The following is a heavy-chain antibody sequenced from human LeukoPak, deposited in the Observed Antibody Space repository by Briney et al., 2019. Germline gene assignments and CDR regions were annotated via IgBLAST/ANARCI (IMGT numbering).Heavy chain of an antibody. CDR3: ARQKGDGSSWYRDFYYYGLDV. CDR2: IFPRDSDN. J-gene: IGHJ6*04. D-gene: IGHD6-13*01. V-gene: IGHV5-51*01. CDR1: GYTFTNYW. Sequence: GESLNISCKGSGYTFTNYWRGGVRLMRGKGREGVGIIFPRDSDNRYSPSSKGRLAIPAQKSISTAYPHWSSLQDSDNAMSYCARQKGDGSSWYRDFYYYGLDVWGNGTTVTVST.